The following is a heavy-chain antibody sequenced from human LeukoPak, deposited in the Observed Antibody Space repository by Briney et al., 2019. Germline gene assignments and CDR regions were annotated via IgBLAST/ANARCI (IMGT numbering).Heavy chain of an antibody. J-gene: IGHJ4*02. CDR1: GFTVSSNY. D-gene: IGHD2-2*01. V-gene: IGHV3-53*01. CDR2: IYSGGST. CDR3: ARASKEYCSGTSCHALGY. Sequence: GSLRLSCAASGFTVSSNYMSWVRQAPGKGLEWVSVIYSGGSTYYADSVKGRFTISRDNSKNTLYLQMNSLRAEDTAVYYCARASKEYCSGTSCHALGYWGQGTLVTVSS.